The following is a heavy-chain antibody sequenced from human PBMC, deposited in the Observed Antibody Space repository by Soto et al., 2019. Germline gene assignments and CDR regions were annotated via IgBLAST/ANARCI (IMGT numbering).Heavy chain of an antibody. CDR3: ARALGKVTIFGVVIDYYGMDV. CDR1: GYTFTGYY. J-gene: IGHJ6*02. V-gene: IGHV1-2*04. D-gene: IGHD3-3*01. Sequence: ASVKVSCKASGYTFTGYYMHWVRQAPGQGLEWMGWINPNSGGTNYAQKFQGWVTMTRDTSISTAYMELSRLRSDDMAVYYCARALGKVTIFGVVIDYYGMDVWGQGTTVTVSS. CDR2: INPNSGGT.